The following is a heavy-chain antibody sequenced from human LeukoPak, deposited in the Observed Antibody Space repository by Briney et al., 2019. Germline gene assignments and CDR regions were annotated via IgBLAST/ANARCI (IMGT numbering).Heavy chain of an antibody. V-gene: IGHV3-33*06. CDR1: GGTFSSYA. CDR2: IWYDGSNK. CDR3: AKSPDSSGYCMDY. D-gene: IGHD3-22*01. J-gene: IGHJ4*02. Sequence: SCKASGGTFSSYAISWVRQAPGQGLEWVAVIWYDGSNKYYADSVKGRFTISRDNSKNTLYLQMNSLRAEDTAVYYCAKSPDSSGYCMDYWGQGTLVTVSS.